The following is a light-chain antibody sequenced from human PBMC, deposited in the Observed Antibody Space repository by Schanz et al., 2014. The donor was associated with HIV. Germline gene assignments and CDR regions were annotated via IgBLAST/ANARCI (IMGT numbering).Light chain of an antibody. V-gene: IGLV2-8*01. CDR1: SSDVGGYNY. Sequence: QSALTQPPSASGSPGQSVTISCTGTSSDVGGYNYVSWYQQHTGKAPKLMIYEVSKRPSGVPDRFSGSKSGNTASLTVSGLQAEDEADYYCAAWDVTLNGPVFGGGTKLTVL. CDR2: EVS. J-gene: IGLJ2*01. CDR3: AAWDVTLNGPV.